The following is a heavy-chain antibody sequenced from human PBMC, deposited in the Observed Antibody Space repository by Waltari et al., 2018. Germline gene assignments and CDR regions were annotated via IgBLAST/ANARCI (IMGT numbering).Heavy chain of an antibody. V-gene: IGHV3-23*01. D-gene: IGHD3-10*01. CDR2: VRGRDTNT. CDR1: GFPFSSYA. CDR3: AKAVEIWFYAFDI. Sequence: EVQVLESGGGLVQPGGSLRLSCAASGFPFSSYAMTWVRQAPGKGRGWVASVRGRDTNTNYADSVKGRFTLSRDNAKNTLHLQMNSLRAEDTAVYYCAKAVEIWFYAFDIWGQGTMVTVSS. J-gene: IGHJ3*02.